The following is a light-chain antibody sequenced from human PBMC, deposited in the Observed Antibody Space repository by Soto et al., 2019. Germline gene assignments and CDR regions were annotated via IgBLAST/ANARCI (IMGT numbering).Light chain of an antibody. Sequence: EIVMTQSPGVLSVSRGVSATLSSMAIQSIISNFAWYHQNPGQAPRLHIFSASTRATAVPARFSGSGSGTDFTLTICSLQSADFGVYYCQQYLTWPRGTFGQGTKVEI. CDR1: QSIISN. V-gene: IGKV3-15*01. CDR3: QQYLTWPRGT. J-gene: IGKJ1*01. CDR2: SAS.